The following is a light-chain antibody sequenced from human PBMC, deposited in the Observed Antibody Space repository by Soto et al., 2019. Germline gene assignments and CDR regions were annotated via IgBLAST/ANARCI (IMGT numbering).Light chain of an antibody. Sequence: QSALTQPASVSGSPGQSITISCTGTSSDVGGYNYVSWYQQHPGKAPKLMIYDVSNRPSGVSNRFSGSKSGNTASLTISGLQAEDEDDYYCCSYTSSSTLVVFGGGTKVTVL. J-gene: IGLJ2*01. CDR1: SSDVGGYNY. CDR2: DVS. CDR3: CSYTSSSTLVV. V-gene: IGLV2-14*01.